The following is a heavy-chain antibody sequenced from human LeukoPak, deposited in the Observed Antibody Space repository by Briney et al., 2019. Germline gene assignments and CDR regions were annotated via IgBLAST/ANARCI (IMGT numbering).Heavy chain of an antibody. Sequence: GASVKVSCKASGGTFSIYAISWVRQAPGQGLEWMGRIIPIFGIANYAQKFQGRVTITADKSTSTAYMELSSLRPEDTAVYYCAADVIRGYSYGPRDYWGQGTLVTVSS. D-gene: IGHD5-18*01. CDR1: GGTFSIYA. CDR2: IIPIFGIA. V-gene: IGHV1-69*04. J-gene: IGHJ4*02. CDR3: AADVIRGYSYGPRDY.